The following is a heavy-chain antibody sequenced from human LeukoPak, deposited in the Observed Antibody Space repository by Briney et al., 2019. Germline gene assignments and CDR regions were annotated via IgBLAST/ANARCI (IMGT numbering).Heavy chain of an antibody. CDR3: ARFGRFRGFDY. J-gene: IGHJ4*02. V-gene: IGHV3-21*01. CDR2: ISSSSSYI. CDR1: GFTFSSYS. D-gene: IGHD3-16*01. Sequence: GGSLRLSCAASGFTFSSYSMNWVRQAPGKGLEWVSSISSSSSYIYYADSVKGRFTISRDNAKKSLYLQMNSLRAEDTAVYYCARFGRFRGFDYWGQGTLVAVSS.